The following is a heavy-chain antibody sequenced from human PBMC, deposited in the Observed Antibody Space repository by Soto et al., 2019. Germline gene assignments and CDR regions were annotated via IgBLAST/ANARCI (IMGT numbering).Heavy chain of an antibody. CDR3: ARGMTDYDFWSGCPVAFDI. CDR1: GGTFSSYA. D-gene: IGHD3-3*01. V-gene: IGHV1-69*13. J-gene: IGHJ3*02. Sequence: SVKVSCKASGGTFSSYAISWVRQAPGQGLEWMGGIIPIFGTANYAQKFQGRVTITADESTSTAYMELSSLRSEDTAVYYCARGMTDYDFWSGCPVAFDIWGQGTMVTVSS. CDR2: IIPIFGTA.